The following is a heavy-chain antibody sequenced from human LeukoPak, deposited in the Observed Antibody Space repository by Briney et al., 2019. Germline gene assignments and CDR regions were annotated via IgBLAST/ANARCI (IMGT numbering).Heavy chain of an antibody. Sequence: SLRLSCTASGFTFGDYAMSWFRQAPGKGLEWVGFIRSKAYGGTTEYAASVKGRFTISRDDSKSIAYLQMNSLKTEDTAVYYCTRRTRGGRYYFDYWGQGTLVTVSS. D-gene: IGHD2-15*01. CDR3: TRRTRGGRYYFDY. CDR2: IRSKAYGGTT. J-gene: IGHJ4*02. V-gene: IGHV3-49*03. CDR1: GFTFGDYA.